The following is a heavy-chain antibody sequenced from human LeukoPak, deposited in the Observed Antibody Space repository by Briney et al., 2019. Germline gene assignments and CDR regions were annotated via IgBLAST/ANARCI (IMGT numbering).Heavy chain of an antibody. J-gene: IGHJ3*02. D-gene: IGHD1-1*01. V-gene: IGHV1-2*02. Sequence: ASVKVSCKASGYTFTGYYMHWVRQAPGQGLEWMGWINPNSDATNYAQKFQGRVTMTRDTSISTAYMELSRLRSDDTAVYYCAREMERNGDAFDIWGQGTMVTVSS. CDR2: INPNSDAT. CDR3: AREMERNGDAFDI. CDR1: GYTFTGYY.